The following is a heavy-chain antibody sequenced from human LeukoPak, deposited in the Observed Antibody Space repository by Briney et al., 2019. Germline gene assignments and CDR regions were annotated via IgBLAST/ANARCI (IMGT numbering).Heavy chain of an antibody. J-gene: IGHJ3*02. CDR1: GGSISSGGYY. V-gene: IGHV4-31*03. CDR3: ARLIEMATIPPFAFDI. Sequence: SQTLSLTCTVSGGSISSGGYYWSWIRQHPGKGLEWIGYIYYSGSTNYNPSLKSRVTISVDTSKNQFSLKLSSVTAADTAVYYCARLIEMATIPPFAFDIWGQGTMVTVSS. CDR2: IYYSGST. D-gene: IGHD5-12*01.